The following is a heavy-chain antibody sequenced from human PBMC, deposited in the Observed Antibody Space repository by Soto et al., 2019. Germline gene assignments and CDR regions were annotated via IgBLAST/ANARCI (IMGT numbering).Heavy chain of an antibody. Sequence: GASVKVSCKASGYTFTGYHIHWVRQAPGQGLEWMGWINTNSGGTNYAQKFQGWVTMTRDTSVNTAYVELSRLRSDGTAVYYCARWVGASNWFDPWGQGTLVTVSS. CDR3: ARWVGASNWFDP. D-gene: IGHD1-26*01. CDR1: GYTFTGYH. CDR2: INTNSGGT. J-gene: IGHJ5*02. V-gene: IGHV1-2*04.